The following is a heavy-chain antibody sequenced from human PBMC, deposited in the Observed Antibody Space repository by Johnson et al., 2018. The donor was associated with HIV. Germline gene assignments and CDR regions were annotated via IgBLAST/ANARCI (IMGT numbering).Heavy chain of an antibody. CDR3: ARVKDPDAFDI. V-gene: IGHV3-13*01. CDR1: GFTFSSYD. J-gene: IGHJ3*02. CDR2: IGTAGDT. Sequence: VQLVESGGGLAQPGGSLRLSCAASGFTFSSYDMHWVRQATGKGLEWVSAIGTAGDTYYLDPVKGRFTISRDNARKSLYLQMNNLRAEDTAVYYCARVKDPDAFDIWGQGTMVTVSS.